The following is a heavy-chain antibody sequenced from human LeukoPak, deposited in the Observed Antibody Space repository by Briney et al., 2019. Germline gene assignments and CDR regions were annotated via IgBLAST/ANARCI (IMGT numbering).Heavy chain of an antibody. CDR1: GGSFSGYY. J-gene: IGHJ4*02. CDR2: IYYSGST. Sequence: SETLSLTCAVYGGSFSGYYWSWIRQHPGKGLEWIGYIYYSGSTYYNPSLKSRVTISVDTSKNQFSLKLSSVTAADTAVYYCARGVGYPISEYYFDYWGQGTLVTVSS. D-gene: IGHD6-25*01. CDR3: ARGVGYPISEYYFDY. V-gene: IGHV4-31*11.